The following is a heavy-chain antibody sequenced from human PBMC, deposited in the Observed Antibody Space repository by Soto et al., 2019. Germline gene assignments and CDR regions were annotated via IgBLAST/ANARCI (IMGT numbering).Heavy chain of an antibody. CDR1: GFTFSSYA. CDR2: ISGSGGST. V-gene: IGHV3-23*01. Sequence: DVQLLESGGGLVQPGGSLRLSCAASGFTFSSYAMNWVRQAPGKGLELVSAISGSGGSTYYADSVKGRFTISRDNSRNTLYLQMNIMRAEDTAVYDCAKDRAAAGSYGMDVWGQGTTVTVSS. J-gene: IGHJ6*02. D-gene: IGHD6-13*01. CDR3: AKDRAAAGSYGMDV.